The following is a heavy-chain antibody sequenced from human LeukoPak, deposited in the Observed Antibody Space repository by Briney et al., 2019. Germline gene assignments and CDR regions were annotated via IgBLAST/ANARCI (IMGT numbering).Heavy chain of an antibody. Sequence: GGSLRLSCAASEFSVGSNYMTWVRQAPGKGLEWVAFIRYDGSNKYYADSVKGRFTISRDNSKNTLYLQMNSLRAEDTAVYYCARVPFDGDYVIDYWGQGTLVTVSS. CDR3: ARVPFDGDYVIDY. J-gene: IGHJ4*02. CDR2: IRYDGSNK. V-gene: IGHV3-30*02. D-gene: IGHD4-17*01. CDR1: EFSVGSNY.